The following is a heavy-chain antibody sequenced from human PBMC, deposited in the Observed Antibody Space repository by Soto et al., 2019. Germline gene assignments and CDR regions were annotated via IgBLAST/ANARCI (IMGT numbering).Heavy chain of an antibody. Sequence: ASVKVSCKASGYTFTGYYMHWVRQAPGQGLEWMGWINPNSGGTNYAQKFQGRVTMTRDKSISTAYMELSRLRSDDTAVYYCARDWDSSGWYSGWRRFDYWGQGTLVTVSS. CDR2: INPNSGGT. J-gene: IGHJ4*02. CDR3: ARDWDSSGWYSGWRRFDY. D-gene: IGHD6-19*01. CDR1: GYTFTGYY. V-gene: IGHV1-2*02.